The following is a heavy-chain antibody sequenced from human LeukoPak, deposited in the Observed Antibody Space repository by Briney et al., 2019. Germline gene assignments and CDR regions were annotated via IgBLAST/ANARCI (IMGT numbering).Heavy chain of an antibody. Sequence: GGSLRLSCGASGFTFSSYAMSWVRQAPGKGLEWVSAISGSGGSTYYADSVKGRFTISRDNSKNTLYLQMNSLRAEDTAVYYCAKGGGQQLVRYYFDYWGQGTLVTVSS. CDR2: ISGSGGST. CDR1: GFTFSSYA. J-gene: IGHJ4*02. D-gene: IGHD6-13*01. V-gene: IGHV3-23*01. CDR3: AKGGGQQLVRYYFDY.